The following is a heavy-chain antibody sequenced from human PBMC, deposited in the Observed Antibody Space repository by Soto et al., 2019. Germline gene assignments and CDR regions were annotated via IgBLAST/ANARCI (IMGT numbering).Heavy chain of an antibody. J-gene: IGHJ6*03. D-gene: IGHD6-13*01. Sequence: GGSLRLSCAASGFTFSSYWMHWVRQAPGKGLVWVSRINSDGSSTSYADSVKGRFTISRDNAKNTLSLQMNTLRAEDTAVYYCAKGSSWDSYYMDVWGKGTTVTVSS. V-gene: IGHV3-74*01. CDR3: AKGSSWDSYYMDV. CDR2: INSDGSST. CDR1: GFTFSSYW.